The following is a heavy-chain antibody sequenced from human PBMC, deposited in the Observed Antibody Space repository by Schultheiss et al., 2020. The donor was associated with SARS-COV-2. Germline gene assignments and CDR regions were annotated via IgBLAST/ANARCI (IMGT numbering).Heavy chain of an antibody. CDR2: ISWNSGSI. CDR3: AKLRWSSGYSDY. CDR1: GFTFSSYA. V-gene: IGHV3-23*01. J-gene: IGHJ4*02. D-gene: IGHD3-22*01. Sequence: GGSLRLSCAASGFTFSSYAMSWVRQAPGKGLEWVSGISWNSGSIGYADSVKGRFTISRDNSKNTLYLQMNSLRAEDTAVYYCAKLRWSSGYSDYWGQGSLVTVSS.